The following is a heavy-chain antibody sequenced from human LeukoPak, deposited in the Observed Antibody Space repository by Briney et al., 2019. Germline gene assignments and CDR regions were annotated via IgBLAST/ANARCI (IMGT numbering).Heavy chain of an antibody. CDR1: GFTFSSYW. V-gene: IGHV3-74*01. D-gene: IGHD1-26*01. CDR2: INSDGSST. J-gene: IGHJ4*02. Sequence: PGGSLRLSCAASGFTFSSYWMHWVRQAQGKGLVRVSRINSDGSSTSYADSVKGRFTISRDNAKNTLYLQMNSLRAEDTAVYYCARVRIVGAMAWSHYFDYWGQGTLVTVSS. CDR3: ARVRIVGAMAWSHYFDY.